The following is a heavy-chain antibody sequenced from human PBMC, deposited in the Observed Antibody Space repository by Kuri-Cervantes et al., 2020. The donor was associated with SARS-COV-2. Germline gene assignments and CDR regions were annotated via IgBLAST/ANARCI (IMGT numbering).Heavy chain of an antibody. V-gene: IGHV4-59*01. Sequence: SETLSLTCTVSGGSISSYYWSWIRQPPGKGLEWIGYIYYSGSTYYNPSLKSRVTISVDTSKNQFSLKLSSVTAADTALYFCARSGWYSRGVTHFYMDAWGKGTMVTVSS. CDR3: ARSGWYSRGVTHFYMDA. J-gene: IGHJ6*03. D-gene: IGHD6-19*01. CDR1: GGSISSYY. CDR2: IYYSGST.